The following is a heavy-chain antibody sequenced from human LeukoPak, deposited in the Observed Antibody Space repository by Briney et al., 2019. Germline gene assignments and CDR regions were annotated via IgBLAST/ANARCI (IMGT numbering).Heavy chain of an antibody. V-gene: IGHV3-30*18. D-gene: IGHD5-24*01. CDR2: ISYDGSNK. J-gene: IGHJ4*02. CDR3: AKAVRMATIRNSHYFDY. Sequence: GGSLRLSCAASGFTFSSYGMHWVRQAPGKGLEGGAVISYDGSNKYYADSVKGRFTISRDNSKNTLYLQMNRLRAEDTAVYYCAKAVRMATIRNSHYFDYWGQGTLVTVSS. CDR1: GFTFSSYG.